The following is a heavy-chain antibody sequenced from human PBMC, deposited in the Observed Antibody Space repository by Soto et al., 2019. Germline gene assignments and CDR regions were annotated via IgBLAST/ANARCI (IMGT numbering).Heavy chain of an antibody. CDR1: GYSFTSYW. V-gene: IGHV5-10-1*01. CDR2: IDPSDSYT. CDR3: ARHSSNSGTPWDSGMDV. J-gene: IGHJ6*02. Sequence: GKSLKISCKGSGYSFTSYWISWVRQMPGKGLEWMGRIDPSDSYTNYGPSFQGHVTISADKSISTAYLQWSSLRASDTAMYYCARHSSNSGTPWDSGMDVWGQGTKVTVSS. D-gene: IGHD6-19*01.